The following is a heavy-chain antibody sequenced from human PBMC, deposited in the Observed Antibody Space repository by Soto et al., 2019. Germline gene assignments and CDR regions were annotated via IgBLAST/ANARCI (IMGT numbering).Heavy chain of an antibody. V-gene: IGHV3-30*18. Sequence: PGGSLRLSCAASGFTFSSYGMHWVRQAPGKGLEWVAVISYDGSNKYYAGSVKGRFTISRDNSKNTLYLQMNSLRAEDTAVYYCAKEVYCSGGSCYSGMGHYYYYGMDVWGQGTTVTVSS. CDR2: ISYDGSNK. CDR1: GFTFSSYG. CDR3: AKEVYCSGGSCYSGMGHYYYYGMDV. D-gene: IGHD2-15*01. J-gene: IGHJ6*02.